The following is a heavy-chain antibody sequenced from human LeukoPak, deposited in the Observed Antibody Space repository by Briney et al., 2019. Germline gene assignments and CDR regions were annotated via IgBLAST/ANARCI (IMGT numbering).Heavy chain of an antibody. CDR3: AKGVTYYDFWSGYYISEYFQH. CDR2: ISYDGSNK. D-gene: IGHD3-3*01. J-gene: IGHJ1*01. V-gene: IGHV3-30*18. CDR1: GFTFSSYG. Sequence: GGSLRLSCAASGFTFSSYGMRWVRQAPGKGPGWVAVISYDGSNKYYADSVKGRFTISRDNSKNTLYLQMNSLRAEDTAVYYCAKGVTYYDFWSGYYISEYFQHWGRAPWSPSPQ.